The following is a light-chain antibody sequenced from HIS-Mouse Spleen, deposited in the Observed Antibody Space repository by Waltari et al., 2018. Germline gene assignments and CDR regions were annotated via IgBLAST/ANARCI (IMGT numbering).Light chain of an antibody. J-gene: IGLJ2*01. CDR2: EDS. Sequence: SYYLTHPPSFSFSPLQTSIITCSGDSCPKKYAYWYQQKSGQAPVLVIYEDSKRPSGIPERFSGSSSGTMATLTISGAQVEDEADYYCYSTDSSGNHRVFGGGTKLTVL. CDR3: YSTDSSGNHRV. V-gene: IGLV3-10*01. CDR1: SCPKKY.